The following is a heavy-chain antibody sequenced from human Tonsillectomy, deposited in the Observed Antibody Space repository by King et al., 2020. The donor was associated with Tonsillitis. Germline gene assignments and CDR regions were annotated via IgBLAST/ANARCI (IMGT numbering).Heavy chain of an antibody. J-gene: IGHJ5*01. CDR2: INHSGSI. CDR1: GGSFSGYY. D-gene: IGHD3-3*01. Sequence: VQLQQWGAGLLKPSETLSLTCAVYGGSFSGYYWSWIRQSPGKGLEWIGEINHSGSIKYNPSLKSRVTLSVDTSKNQFSLKLTSVTAPDTAVFYCARGGLTISTRWFDPWGQGTLVTVSS. V-gene: IGHV4-34*01. CDR3: ARGGLTISTRWFDP.